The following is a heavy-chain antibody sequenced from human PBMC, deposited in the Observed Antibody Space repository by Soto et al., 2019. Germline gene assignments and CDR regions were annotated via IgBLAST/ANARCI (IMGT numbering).Heavy chain of an antibody. Sequence: LRLSCAASGFTFSSYAMSWVRQAPGKGLEWVSAISGSGGSTYYADSVKGRFTISRDNSKNTLYLQMSSLRAEDTAVYYCAKGAGPPYIPSTFYYYGMDVWGQGTTVTVSS. J-gene: IGHJ6*02. CDR1: GFTFSSYA. CDR3: AKGAGPPYIPSTFYYYGMDV. V-gene: IGHV3-23*01. D-gene: IGHD3-16*01. CDR2: ISGSGGST.